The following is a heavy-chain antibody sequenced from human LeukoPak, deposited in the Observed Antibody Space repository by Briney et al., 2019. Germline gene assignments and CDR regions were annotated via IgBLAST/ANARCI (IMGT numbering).Heavy chain of an antibody. CDR2: ISWNNGSI. CDR3: AKGEMATIIGAFDI. J-gene: IGHJ3*02. Sequence: GGSLRLSCAASGFTFDDYAMHWVRQAPGKGLEWVSGISWNNGSIGYADSVKGRFTISRDNAKNSLYLQMNSLRAEDMALYYCAKGEMATIIGAFDIWGQGTMVTVSS. D-gene: IGHD5-24*01. CDR1: GFTFDDYA. V-gene: IGHV3-9*03.